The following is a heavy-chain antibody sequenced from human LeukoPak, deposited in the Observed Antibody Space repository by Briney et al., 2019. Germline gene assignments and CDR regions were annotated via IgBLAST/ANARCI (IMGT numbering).Heavy chain of an antibody. CDR2: IYWNDDK. D-gene: IGHD1-14*01. V-gene: IGHV2-5*01. CDR3: SKRRCGYNRNHWDFDY. Sequence: SGPTLVKPTQTLTLTCRFSGFSLSTSGVGVGWIRQSPGKALEWLALIYWNDDKRYSPSLKSRLSIMKDTSNNQVVLIVTNMDPVDTDTYLWSKRRCGYNRNHWDFDYWGQGTLVTVSS. J-gene: IGHJ4*02. CDR1: GFSLSTSGVG.